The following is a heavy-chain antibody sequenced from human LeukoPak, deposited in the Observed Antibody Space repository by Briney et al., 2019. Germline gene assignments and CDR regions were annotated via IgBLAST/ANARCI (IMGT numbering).Heavy chain of an antibody. CDR1: GGSISSYY. D-gene: IGHD3-22*01. CDR2: IYYSGST. V-gene: IGHV4-59*01. CDR3: ARVMGDYYGSSGYYRRSDVFDI. J-gene: IGHJ3*02. Sequence: SETLSLTCSVSGGSISSYYWSWIRQPPGKGLEWIGYIYYSGSTDYNPSLKSRVTISVDTSKNQFSLKLSSLTAADTAVYYCARVMGDYYGSSGYYRRSDVFDIWGQGTMLIVSS.